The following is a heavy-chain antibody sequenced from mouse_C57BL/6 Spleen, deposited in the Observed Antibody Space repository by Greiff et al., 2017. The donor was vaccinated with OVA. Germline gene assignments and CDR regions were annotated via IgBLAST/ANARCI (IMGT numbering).Heavy chain of an antibody. Sequence: QVQLQQSGAELVKPGASVKISCKASGYAFSSYWMNWVKQRPGKGLEWIGQIYPGDGDTNYNGKFKGKATLTADKSSSTAYMQLSSLTSEDSAVYFCAREGLGLHFDYWGQGTTLTVSS. CDR2: IYPGDGDT. V-gene: IGHV1-80*01. CDR1: GYAFSSYW. J-gene: IGHJ2*01. CDR3: AREGLGLHFDY. D-gene: IGHD4-1*01.